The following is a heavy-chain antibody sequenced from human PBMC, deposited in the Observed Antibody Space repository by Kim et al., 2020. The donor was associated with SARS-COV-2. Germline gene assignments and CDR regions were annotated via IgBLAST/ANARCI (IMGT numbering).Heavy chain of an antibody. CDR1: GFTFTSSA. CDR3: AAGGAEVPAGHGYYGMDV. D-gene: IGHD2-2*01. CDR2: IVVGSGNT. J-gene: IGHJ6*02. V-gene: IGHV1-58*01. Sequence: SVKVSCKASGFTFTSSAVQWVRQARGQRLEWIGWIVVGSGNTNYAQKFQERVTITRDMSTSTAYMELSSLRSEDTAVYYCAAGGAEVPAGHGYYGMDVWGQGTTVTVSS.